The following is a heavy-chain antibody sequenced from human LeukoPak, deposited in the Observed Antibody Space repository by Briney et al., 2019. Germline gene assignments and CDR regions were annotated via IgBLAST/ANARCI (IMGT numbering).Heavy chain of an antibody. CDR3: ARKRIGYHNWFDP. V-gene: IGHV1-8*01. D-gene: IGHD2-2*01. Sequence: RASVKVPCKASGYTFTSYDINWVRQATGQGLEWMGWMNPNSGNTGYAQKFQGRVTMTRNTSISTAYMELSSLRSEDTAVYYCARKRIGYHNWFDPWGQGTLVTVSS. CDR1: GYTFTSYD. CDR2: MNPNSGNT. J-gene: IGHJ5*02.